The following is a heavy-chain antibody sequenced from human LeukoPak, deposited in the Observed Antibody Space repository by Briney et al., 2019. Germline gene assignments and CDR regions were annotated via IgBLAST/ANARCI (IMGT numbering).Heavy chain of an antibody. CDR3: AREHWLSDYYYGMDV. V-gene: IGHV4-4*02. D-gene: IGHD3-9*01. J-gene: IGHJ6*02. CDR2: IYHGGST. Sequence: SETLSLTCAVSGVYIRSTVWWTWVRPPPGGGLEWIAEIYHGGSTNYNPSLRSRLTISVDTSKNQFSLKLSSVTAADTAVYYCAREHWLSDYYYGMDVWGQGTTVTVSS. CDR1: GVYIRSTVW.